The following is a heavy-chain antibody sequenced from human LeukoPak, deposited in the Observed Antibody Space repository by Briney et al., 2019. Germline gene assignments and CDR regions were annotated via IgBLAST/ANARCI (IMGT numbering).Heavy chain of an antibody. CDR1: GGSMSSSSYY. Sequence: PSETLSLTCTVSGGSMSSSSYYWGWIRQPPGKGLEWIGSIYYSGSTYYNPTLKSRVTISVDTSKNQFSLKLSSVTAADTAVYYCARVEALVGATQHDAFDIWGQGTMVTVSS. CDR3: ARVEALVGATQHDAFDI. D-gene: IGHD1-26*01. V-gene: IGHV4-39*07. J-gene: IGHJ3*02. CDR2: IYYSGST.